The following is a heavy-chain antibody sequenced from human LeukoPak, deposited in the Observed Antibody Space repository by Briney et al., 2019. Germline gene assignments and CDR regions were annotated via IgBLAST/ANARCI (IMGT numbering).Heavy chain of an antibody. J-gene: IGHJ6*03. V-gene: IGHV4-30-2*01. D-gene: IGHD4-11*01. CDR2: IYHSGNT. CDR3: ARDVAVISDSYYYMDV. CDR1: GDSISSGAYY. Sequence: SQTLSLTCSVSGDSISSGAYYWSWIRQPPGKGLEWIGNIYHSGNTHYNSSLKSRVLISIDNPKNQFSLKLTSMTVADTAVYYCARDVAVISDSYYYMDVWGKGTTVTVFS.